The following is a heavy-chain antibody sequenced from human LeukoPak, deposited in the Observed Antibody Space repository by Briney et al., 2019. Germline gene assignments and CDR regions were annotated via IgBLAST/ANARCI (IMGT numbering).Heavy chain of an antibody. J-gene: IGHJ4*02. D-gene: IGHD1-1*01. CDR2: ISHSGTT. Sequence: SETLSLTRAVYGGSFSDYDWSWIRQPPGKGPEWIGEISHSGTTNCDPSLKGRISMSIDTSRSQFSLNPRSVTAADTAVYYCARYVPVRTGTTRASFDYWGLGTLVTVSS. CDR3: ARYVPVRTGTTRASFDY. CDR1: GGSFSDYD. V-gene: IGHV4-34*10.